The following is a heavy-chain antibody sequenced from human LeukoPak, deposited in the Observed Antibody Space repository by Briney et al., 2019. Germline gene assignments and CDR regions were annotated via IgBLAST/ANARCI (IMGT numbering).Heavy chain of an antibody. Sequence: GGSLRLSCAASGFTFSSYAMSWVRQAPGKGLEWVSAISGSGGSTYYADSVKGRFTIPRDNSKNTLYLQMNSLRAEDTAVYYCAKDGYYYDSSGYYYPDYWGQGTLVTVSS. CDR1: GFTFSSYA. J-gene: IGHJ4*02. CDR3: AKDGYYYDSSGYYYPDY. V-gene: IGHV3-23*01. CDR2: ISGSGGST. D-gene: IGHD3-22*01.